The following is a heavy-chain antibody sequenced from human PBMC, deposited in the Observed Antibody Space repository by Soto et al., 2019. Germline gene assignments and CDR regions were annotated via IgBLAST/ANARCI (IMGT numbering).Heavy chain of an antibody. J-gene: IGHJ6*02. Sequence: VGSLRLSCAASGFTFSKYSMNWVRQAPGKGLEWVSYISDSSDSMYYADSVKGRFTISRDNAKNSLYLQMNSLRAEDTAVYFCARDRVPQLGYYGMDVWGQGTTVTVSS. CDR1: GFTFSKYS. D-gene: IGHD2-2*01. V-gene: IGHV3-48*01. CDR2: ISDSSDSM. CDR3: ARDRVPQLGYYGMDV.